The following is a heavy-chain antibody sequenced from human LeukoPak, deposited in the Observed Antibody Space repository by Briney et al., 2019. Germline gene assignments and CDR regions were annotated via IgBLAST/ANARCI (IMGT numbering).Heavy chain of an antibody. CDR2: ISWNSGSI. D-gene: IGHD6-19*01. V-gene: IGHV3-9*01. CDR1: GFTFDDYA. CDR3: AKDLVYSSGPTEIDY. J-gene: IGHJ4*02. Sequence: PGRSLRLSCAASGFTFDDYAMHWVRQAPGKGLEWVSGISWNSGSIGYADSVKGRFTISRDNAKNSLYLQMNSLRAEDTALYYCAKDLVYSSGPTEIDYWGQGTLVTVSS.